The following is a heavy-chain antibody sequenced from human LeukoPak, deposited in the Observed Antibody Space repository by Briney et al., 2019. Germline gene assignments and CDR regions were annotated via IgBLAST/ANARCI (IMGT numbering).Heavy chain of an antibody. V-gene: IGHV3-23*01. J-gene: IGHJ4*02. CDR2: ISGSGGST. CDR1: GFTFSSYA. CDR3: AKDHEGSSGKLHYFDY. D-gene: IGHD3-22*01. Sequence: GGSLRLSCAASGFTFSSYAMSWVLQAPGKGLEWVSAISGSGGSTYYADSVKGRFTISRDNSKNTLYLQMTSLRAEDTAVYYCAKDHEGSSGKLHYFDYWGQGTLVTVSS.